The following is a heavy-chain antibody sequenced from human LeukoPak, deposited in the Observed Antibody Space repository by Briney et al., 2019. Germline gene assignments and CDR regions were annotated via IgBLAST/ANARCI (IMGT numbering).Heavy chain of an antibody. Sequence: SDTLSLTCTLWGHSHNSYYWLCMRDPPGRGLEWIGYIYYSGSTNYNPPLKSRVTISVDTSKNQFSLKLSSVTAADTAVYYCARGAIDSSGYNYYFDYWGQGTLVTVSS. D-gene: IGHD3-22*01. CDR3: ARGAIDSSGYNYYFDY. CDR2: IYYSGST. J-gene: IGHJ4*02. CDR1: GHSHNSYY. V-gene: IGHV4-59*07.